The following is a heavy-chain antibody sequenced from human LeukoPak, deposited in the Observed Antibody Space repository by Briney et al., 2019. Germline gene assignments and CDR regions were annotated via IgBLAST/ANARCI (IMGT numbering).Heavy chain of an antibody. CDR2: INPSGGST. J-gene: IGHJ4*02. V-gene: IGHV1-46*01. D-gene: IGHD4-23*01. CDR3: ARGRTTVVMDDY. Sequence: ASVKVSCKASGGTFISYGISWVRQAPGQGLEWMGIINPSGGSTSYAQKFQGRVTMTRDASTSTVYMELSSLRSEDTAVYYCARGRTTVVMDDYWGQGTLVTVSS. CDR1: GGTFISYG.